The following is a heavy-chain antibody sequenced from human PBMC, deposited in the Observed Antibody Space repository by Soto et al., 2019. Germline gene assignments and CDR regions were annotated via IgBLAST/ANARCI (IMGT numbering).Heavy chain of an antibody. J-gene: IGHJ4*02. CDR3: TTDGYLLRFLEWLSRSHY. CDR2: IKSKTDGGTT. Sequence: GGSLRLSCAASGFTFSNAWMNWVRQAPGKGLEWVGRIKSKTDGGTTDYAAPVKGRFTISRDDSKNTLYLQMNSLKTEDTAVYYCTTDGYLLRFLEWLSRSHYWGQGTLVTVSS. CDR1: GFTFSNAW. D-gene: IGHD3-3*01. V-gene: IGHV3-15*07.